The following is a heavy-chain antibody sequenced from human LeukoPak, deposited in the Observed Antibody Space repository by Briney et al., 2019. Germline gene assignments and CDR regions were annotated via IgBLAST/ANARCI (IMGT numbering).Heavy chain of an antibody. V-gene: IGHV1-18*01. CDR3: ARDRLPVVTASDAFDI. Sequence: ASVKVSCKASGGTFSSYGISWVRQAPGQRLEWMGWISAYNGNTNYAQKLQGRVTMTTDTSTSTAYMELRSLRSDDTAVYYCARDRLPVVTASDAFDIWGQGTMVTVSS. CDR2: ISAYNGNT. D-gene: IGHD2-21*02. J-gene: IGHJ3*02. CDR1: GGTFSSYG.